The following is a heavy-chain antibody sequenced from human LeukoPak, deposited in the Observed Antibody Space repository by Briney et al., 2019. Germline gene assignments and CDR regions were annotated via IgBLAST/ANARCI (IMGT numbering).Heavy chain of an antibody. J-gene: IGHJ5*02. CDR1: GGSFSGYH. CDR3: ARGLKLFDP. CDR2: INHSGST. D-gene: IGHD6-6*01. V-gene: IGHV4-34*01. Sequence: SETLSLTCAVYGGSFSGYHWSWIRQPPGKGLEWIGEINHSGSTNYNPSLKSRVTISVDTSKNQFSLKLSSVTAADTAVYYCARGLKLFDPWGQGTLVTVSS.